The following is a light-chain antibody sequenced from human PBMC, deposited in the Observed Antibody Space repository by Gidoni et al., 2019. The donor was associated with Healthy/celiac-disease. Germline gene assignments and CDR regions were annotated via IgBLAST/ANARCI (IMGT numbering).Light chain of an antibody. J-gene: IGLJ2*01. Sequence: QSALTQPASVSGSCGQAITISCTGTSSDVGGYNYVSWYQQHPGKAPKLMIYDVSNRPSGVSNRFSGSKSGNTASLTISGLQAEDEADYYCSSYTSSSTLVFGGGTKLTVL. V-gene: IGLV2-14*01. CDR2: DVS. CDR3: SSYTSSSTLV. CDR1: SSDVGGYNY.